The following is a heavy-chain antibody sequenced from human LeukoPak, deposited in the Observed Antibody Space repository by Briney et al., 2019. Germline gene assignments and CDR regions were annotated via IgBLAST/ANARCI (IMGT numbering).Heavy chain of an antibody. J-gene: IGHJ4*02. CDR1: GFTFSSYG. CDR3: AKIGYSSSSPYFDY. Sequence: PGGSLRLSCAASGFTFSSYGMHWVRQAPGKGLEWVAVISYDGSNKYYADSVKGRFTISRDNSKNTLYLQMNSLRAEDTAVYYCAKIGYSSSSPYFDYWGQGTLVTVSS. V-gene: IGHV3-30*18. CDR2: ISYDGSNK. D-gene: IGHD6-6*01.